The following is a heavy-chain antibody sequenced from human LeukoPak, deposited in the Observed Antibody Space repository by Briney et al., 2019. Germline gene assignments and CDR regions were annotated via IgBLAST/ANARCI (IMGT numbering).Heavy chain of an antibody. CDR2: IIPIFGTA. J-gene: IGHJ4*02. D-gene: IGHD2-15*01. CDR3: ARDISDSYCSGGSCYSGTGGFDY. Sequence: SVKVSCKASGGTFSSYAISWVRQAPGQGLEWMGGIIPIFGTANYAQKFQGRVTITADESTSTAYMELSSLRSEDTAVYYCARDISDSYCSGGSCYSGTGGFDYWGQGTLVTVSS. CDR1: GGTFSSYA. V-gene: IGHV1-69*13.